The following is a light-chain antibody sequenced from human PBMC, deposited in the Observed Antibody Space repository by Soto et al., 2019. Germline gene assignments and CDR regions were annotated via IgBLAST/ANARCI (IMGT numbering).Light chain of an antibody. CDR1: RSNIGSNT. CDR2: ANN. V-gene: IGLV1-44*01. Sequence: QLVLIQSPSASGTPGQRVTISCSGSRSNIGSNTVNWYQQVPGTAPRLLIYANNQRPSGVPDRFSGSKSGTSASLAISGLQSEDEADYYCAPWDDSLNGPVFGGGTKLTVL. J-gene: IGLJ3*02. CDR3: APWDDSLNGPV.